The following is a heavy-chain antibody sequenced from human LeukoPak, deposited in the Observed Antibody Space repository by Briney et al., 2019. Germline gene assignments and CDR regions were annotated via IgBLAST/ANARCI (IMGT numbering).Heavy chain of an antibody. Sequence: ASVTVSFTASGYTFTIYYMHWVRQAPGQGLEWMGIIKPSGASPSYAQKFQGRVTMTRDTSTGTVYMELSSLRSEDTAVYYCASSKGYYMDVWGKGTTVTIS. CDR3: ASSKGYYMDV. J-gene: IGHJ6*03. CDR1: GYTFTIYY. V-gene: IGHV1-46*03. CDR2: IKPSGASP.